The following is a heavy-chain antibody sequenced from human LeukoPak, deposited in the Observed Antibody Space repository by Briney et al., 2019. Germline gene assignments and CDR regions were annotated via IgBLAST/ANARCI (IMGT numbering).Heavy chain of an antibody. CDR3: ARQGSNYGGNSGPPYFDY. CDR1: GGSISSYY. CDR2: IYYGGST. V-gene: IGHV4-59*08. J-gene: IGHJ4*02. D-gene: IGHD4-23*01. Sequence: SETLSLTCTVSGGSISSYYWSWIRQPPGKGLEWIGYIYYGGSTNYNPSLKSRVTISVDTSKNQFSLKLSSVTAADTAVYYCARQGSNYGGNSGPPYFDYWGQGTLVTVSS.